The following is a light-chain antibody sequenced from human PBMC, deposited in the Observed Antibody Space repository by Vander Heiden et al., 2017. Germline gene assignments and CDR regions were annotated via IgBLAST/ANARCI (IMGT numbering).Light chain of an antibody. V-gene: IGKV4-1*01. Sequence: IVMTQSPDSLAVSLGDRATINCKSSQSVLYSSNNKNYLAWYQQKPGQPPKLLIYWAATRESGVPDRFSGSGSGTDYTLTISSLQAEDVAVYYCQQYYSTPYTFGQGTKLEIK. CDR2: WAA. CDR1: QSVLYSSNNKNY. CDR3: QQYYSTPYT. J-gene: IGKJ2*01.